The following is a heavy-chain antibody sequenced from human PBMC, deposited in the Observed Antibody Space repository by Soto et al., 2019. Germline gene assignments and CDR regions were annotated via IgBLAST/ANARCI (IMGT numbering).Heavy chain of an antibody. Sequence: SETLSLTCTVSGGSISSSSYYWGWIRQPPGKGLEWIGSIYYSGSTYYNPSLKSRVTISVDTSKNQFSLKLSSVRAADTAVYYCARGWGLVFDYWGQGTLVTVSS. D-gene: IGHD2-21*02. CDR3: ARGWGLVFDY. CDR2: IYYSGST. CDR1: GGSISSSSYY. V-gene: IGHV4-39*07. J-gene: IGHJ4*02.